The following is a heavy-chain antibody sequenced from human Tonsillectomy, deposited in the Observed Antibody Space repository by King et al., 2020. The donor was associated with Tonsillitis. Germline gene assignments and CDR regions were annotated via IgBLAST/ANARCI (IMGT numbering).Heavy chain of an antibody. J-gene: IGHJ3*02. CDR2: IYPGDSET. V-gene: IGHV5-51*01. CDR3: AGLEEPYAIISAFDI. D-gene: IGHD1-14*01. CDR1: GYTFTTYW. Sequence: VQLVESGAEVKKPGESLKISCEGSGYTFTTYWIGWVRQMPGKGLEWMGIIYPGDSETRYSPSFQGQVTISADKSINSAYLQWSSLKASDTAMYYCAGLEEPYAIISAFDIWGQGTMVTVSS.